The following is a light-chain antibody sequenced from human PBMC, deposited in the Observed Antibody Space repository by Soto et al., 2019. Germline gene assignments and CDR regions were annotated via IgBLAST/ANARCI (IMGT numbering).Light chain of an antibody. CDR3: HLDNPYWP. J-gene: IGKJ1*01. Sequence: DIQVTQSPSFLSASIGDRVTITCRASQSIRSLFAWYQQKPGKAPKLLIYDASSMESGVPSRFSGSGSETEFTLTISSPHRGEFASYDCHLDNPYWPLGQGTMV. CDR2: DAS. CDR1: QSIRSL. V-gene: IGKV1-5*01.